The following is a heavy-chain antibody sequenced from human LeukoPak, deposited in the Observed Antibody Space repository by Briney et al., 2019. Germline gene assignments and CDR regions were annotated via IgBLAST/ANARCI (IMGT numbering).Heavy chain of an antibody. CDR3: ARDMTGGIWARATSFDH. CDR2: INPDSGGS. CDR1: GYTFTGYY. Sequence: GASVKVSCKASGYTFTGYYMHWVRQAPGQGREWMGWINPDSGGSEYGQKFQGRVTFTSDTSNTTIYMEVRSLKSDDTAVYYCARDMTGGIWARATSFDHWGQGTLVTVSS. D-gene: IGHD1-14*01. V-gene: IGHV1-2*02. J-gene: IGHJ4*02.